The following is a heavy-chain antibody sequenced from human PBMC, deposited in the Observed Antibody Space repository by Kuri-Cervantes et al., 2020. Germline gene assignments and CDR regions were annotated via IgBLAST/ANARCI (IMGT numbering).Heavy chain of an antibody. CDR1: GFTVSGHE. CDR2: IGSGST. Sequence: GESLKISCAGSGFTVSGHEMSWVRQAPGKGLEWVSSIGSGSTNYADSTKGRFTISRDNSKNTLYLQMNALRVEDTAVYLCARDLVRGYLVGWGQGTLVTVSS. V-gene: IGHV3-38-3*01. J-gene: IGHJ4*02. CDR3: ARDLVRGYLVG. D-gene: IGHD3-10*01.